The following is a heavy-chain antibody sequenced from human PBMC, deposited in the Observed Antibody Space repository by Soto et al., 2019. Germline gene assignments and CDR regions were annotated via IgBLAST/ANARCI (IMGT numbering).Heavy chain of an antibody. CDR2: INPSGGST. J-gene: IGHJ3*02. V-gene: IGHV1-46*01. CDR3: ARDVGLTYYYDSKGRNDDFDI. D-gene: IGHD3-22*01. CDR1: GYTFTSYY. Sequence: ASVKVSCKASGYTFTSYYMHWVRQAPGQGLEWMGIINPSGGSTSYAQKFQGRVTMTRDTSTSTVYMELSSLRSEDTAVYYCARDVGLTYYYDSKGRNDDFDIWGQGTMVTVSS.